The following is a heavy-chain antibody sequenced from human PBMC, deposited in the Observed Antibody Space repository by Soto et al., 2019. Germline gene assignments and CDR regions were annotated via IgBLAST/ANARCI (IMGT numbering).Heavy chain of an antibody. Sequence: QVQLVESGAGVVEPGGSLRLSCAASGFTFRNYAMYWVRQAPGKGLGCLAVIAYDGSNAFYRDSVKGRFTISRDNSKNTLYLHMNSLRSEDTGVYYCARGDREDILVVVGARPGEYGIDIWGQGTTVTVSS. J-gene: IGHJ6*02. V-gene: IGHV3-30-3*01. CDR3: ARGDREDILVVVGARPGEYGIDI. CDR2: IAYDGSNA. CDR1: GFTFRNYA. D-gene: IGHD2-15*01.